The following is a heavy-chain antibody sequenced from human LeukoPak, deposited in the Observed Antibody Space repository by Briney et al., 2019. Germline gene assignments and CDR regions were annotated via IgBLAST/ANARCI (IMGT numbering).Heavy chain of an antibody. CDR2: INPNSGGT. J-gene: IGHJ4*02. V-gene: IGHV1-2*02. CDR1: GYTFTGYY. Sequence: PRASVKVSCKASGYTFTGYYMHWVRQAPGQGLEWMGWINPNSGGTNYAQKFQGRVTMTRDTSISTAYMELTSLRSDDTAVYYCARDLFYSVSGTYYNVGRVFNYWGQGTLVTVSS. CDR3: ARDLFYSVSGTYYNVGRVFNY. D-gene: IGHD3-10*01.